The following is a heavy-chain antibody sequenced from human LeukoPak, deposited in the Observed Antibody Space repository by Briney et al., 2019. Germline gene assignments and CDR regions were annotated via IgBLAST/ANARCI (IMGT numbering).Heavy chain of an antibody. V-gene: IGHV1-69*13. CDR2: IIPIFGTA. Sequence: SVKVSCKASGGTFSSYAISWVRQAPGRGLEWMGGIIPIFGTANYAQKFQGRVTITADESTSTAYMELSSLRSEDTAVYYCARGKDYHGSGSYYKLRYYFDYWGQGTLVTVSS. D-gene: IGHD3-10*01. J-gene: IGHJ4*02. CDR3: ARGKDYHGSGSYYKLRYYFDY. CDR1: GGTFSSYA.